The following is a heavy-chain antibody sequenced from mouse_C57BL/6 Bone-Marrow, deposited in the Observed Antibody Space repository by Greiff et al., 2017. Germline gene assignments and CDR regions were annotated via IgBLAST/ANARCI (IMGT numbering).Heavy chain of an antibody. V-gene: IGHV1-82*01. D-gene: IGHD1-1*01. CDR3: ERNYYGSSYWYFDV. Sequence: QVQLQQSGPELVKPGASVKISCKASGYAFSSSWMNWVKQRPGKGLEWIGRIYPGDGDTNYNGKFKGKATLTADKSSSTAYMQLSSLTSEDSAVYFCERNYYGSSYWYFDVWGTGTTVTVSS. CDR2: IYPGDGDT. J-gene: IGHJ1*03. CDR1: GYAFSSSW.